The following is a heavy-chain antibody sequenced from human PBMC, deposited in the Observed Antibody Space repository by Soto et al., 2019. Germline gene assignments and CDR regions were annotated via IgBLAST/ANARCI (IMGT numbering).Heavy chain of an antibody. Sequence: QVHLQDSGPGLLRPSETLSLTCTVSGGSVNSGGYYWSWVRQPPGKGLEWIGYIYYSGNTNYNPALRSRVTISLDTSKSQFSLKLTSVTAADTAMYYCARDRGDYDSFDIWGQGTLVTVSS. CDR3: ARDRGDYDSFDI. J-gene: IGHJ3*02. CDR1: GGSVNSGGYY. CDR2: IYYSGNT. D-gene: IGHD4-17*01. V-gene: IGHV4-61*08.